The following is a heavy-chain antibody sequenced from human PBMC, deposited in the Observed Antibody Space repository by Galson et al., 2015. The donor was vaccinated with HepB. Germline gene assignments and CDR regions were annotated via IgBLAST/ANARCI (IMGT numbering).Heavy chain of an antibody. CDR3: AKDLGSSWYSGYYYYGMDV. CDR1: GFTFSSYA. V-gene: IGHV3-23*01. J-gene: IGHJ6*02. Sequence: SLRLSCAASGFTFSSYAMSWVRQAPGKGLEWVSAISGSGGSTYYADSVKGRFTISRDNSKNTLYLQMNSLRAEDTAVYYCAKDLGSSWYSGYYYYGMDVWGQGTTVTVSS. D-gene: IGHD6-13*01. CDR2: ISGSGGST.